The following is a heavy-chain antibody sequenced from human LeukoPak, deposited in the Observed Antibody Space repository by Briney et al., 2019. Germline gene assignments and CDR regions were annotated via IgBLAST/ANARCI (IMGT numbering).Heavy chain of an antibody. CDR3: ARMRTNGYSYGYVFDY. Sequence: GGSLRLSCAASGFTFSSYSMNWVRQAPGKGLEWVSSISSSSSYIYYADSVKGRFTISRDNAKNSLYLQMNSLRAEDTAVYYCARMRTNGYSYGYVFDYWGQGTLVTVSS. CDR1: GFTFSSYS. D-gene: IGHD5-18*01. V-gene: IGHV3-21*01. J-gene: IGHJ4*02. CDR2: ISSSSSYI.